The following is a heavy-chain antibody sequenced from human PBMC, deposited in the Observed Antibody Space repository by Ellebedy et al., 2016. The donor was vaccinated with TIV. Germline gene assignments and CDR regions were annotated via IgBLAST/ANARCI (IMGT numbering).Heavy chain of an antibody. D-gene: IGHD3-3*01. CDR2: IYPGDSDT. V-gene: IGHV5-51*01. Sequence: GESLKISCKGSGYSFTSYWIGWVRQMPGKGLEWMGIIYPGDSDTRYSPSFQGQVTTSADKSISTAYLQWSSLKASDTAMYYCAREYYDFWSGYRGGLGFDPWGQGTLVTVSS. CDR1: GYSFTSYW. J-gene: IGHJ5*02. CDR3: AREYYDFWSGYRGGLGFDP.